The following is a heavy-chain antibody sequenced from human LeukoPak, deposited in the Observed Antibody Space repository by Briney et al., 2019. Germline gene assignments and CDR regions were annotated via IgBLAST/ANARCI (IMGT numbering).Heavy chain of an antibody. J-gene: IGHJ4*02. CDR2: IYYSRST. D-gene: IGHD2-15*01. CDR3: ARHARSIVVVVAASSPFDY. V-gene: IGHV4-39*01. CDR1: GGSISSSSYY. Sequence: SETLSLTCTVSGGSISSSSYYWGWIRQPPGKGLEWIGSIYYSRSTYYNPSLKSRVTISVDTSKNQFSLKLSSVTAADTAVYYCARHARSIVVVVAASSPFDYWGQGTLVTVSS.